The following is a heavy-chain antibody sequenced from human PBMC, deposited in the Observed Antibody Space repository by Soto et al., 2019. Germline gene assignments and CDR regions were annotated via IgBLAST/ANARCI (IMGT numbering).Heavy chain of an antibody. CDR3: TKDDCSSTSCYDGY. CDR1: GFTFSNAW. J-gene: IGHJ4*02. CDR2: IKSKTDGGTT. Sequence: LRLSCAASGFTFSNAWMSWVRQAPGKGLEWVGRIKSKTDGGTTDYAAPVKGRFTISRDDSKNTLYLQMNSLKTEDTAVYYCTKDDCSSTSCYDGYWGQGTLVTVSS. V-gene: IGHV3-15*01. D-gene: IGHD2-2*01.